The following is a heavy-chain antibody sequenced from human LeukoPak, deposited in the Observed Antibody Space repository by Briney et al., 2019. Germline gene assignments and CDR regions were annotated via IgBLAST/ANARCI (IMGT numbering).Heavy chain of an antibody. CDR2: IYYSGST. D-gene: IGHD1-26*01. J-gene: IGHJ4*02. Sequence: PSQTLSLTCTVSGGSISSGDYYWSWIRQPPGKGLEWIGYIYYSGSTNYNPSLKSRVTISVGTSKNQFSLKLSSVTAADTAVYYCASGVPQYSGTLFDYWGRGTLVTVSS. CDR1: GGSISSGDYY. CDR3: ASGVPQYSGTLFDY. V-gene: IGHV4-61*08.